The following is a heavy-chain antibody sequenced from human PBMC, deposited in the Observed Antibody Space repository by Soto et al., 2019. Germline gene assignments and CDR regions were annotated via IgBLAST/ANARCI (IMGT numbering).Heavy chain of an antibody. CDR3: SRRSLEDHLYY. CDR2: ISGSGGST. D-gene: IGHD1-1*01. CDR1: GFTFSSYA. V-gene: IGHV3-23*01. Sequence: GGSLRLSCAASGFTFSSYAMSWVRQAPGKGLEWVSAISGSGGSTYYANSVKGRFTISRDNSKNTLYLQMGSLRAEDMAVYYCSRRSLEDHLYYRGQGTLVTGSS. J-gene: IGHJ4*02.